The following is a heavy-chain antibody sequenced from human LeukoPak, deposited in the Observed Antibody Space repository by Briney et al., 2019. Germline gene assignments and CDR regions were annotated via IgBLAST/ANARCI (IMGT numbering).Heavy chain of an antibody. CDR1: GYTFTGYY. CDR2: INPNSGGT. Sequence: ASVTVSCKASGYTFTGYYMHWVRQAPGQGLEWMGWINPNSGGTNYAQKFQGRVTMTRDTSISTAYMELSRLRSDDTAVYYCARGSDYYYYMDVWGKGTTVTVSS. J-gene: IGHJ6*03. CDR3: ARGSDYYYYMDV. V-gene: IGHV1-2*02.